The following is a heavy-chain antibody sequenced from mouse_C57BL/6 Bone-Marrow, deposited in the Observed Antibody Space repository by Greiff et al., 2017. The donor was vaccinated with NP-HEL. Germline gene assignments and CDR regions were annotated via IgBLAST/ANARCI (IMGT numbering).Heavy chain of an antibody. CDR1: GYTFTDYY. CDR2: INPYNGGT. V-gene: IGHV1-19*01. D-gene: IGHD4-1*01. CDR3: ERGGLGPDY. Sequence: EVMLVESGPVLVKPGASVKMSCKASGYTFTDYYMNWVKQSHGQSLEWIGVINPYNGGTSYNQKFKGKATLTVDKSSSTAYMELNSLTSQDSEVYYCERGGLGPDYWGKGTTLTVSS. J-gene: IGHJ2*01.